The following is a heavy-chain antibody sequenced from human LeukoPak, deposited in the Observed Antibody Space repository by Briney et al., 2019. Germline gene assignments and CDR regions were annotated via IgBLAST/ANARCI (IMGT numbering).Heavy chain of an antibody. Sequence: GGSLRLSCAASGFTFSGSAMHWVRQASGKGLEWVSRIRRNGNSYATAYAASVTGRFTISRDDSKNTAYLQMNSLKTEDTAVYYCSRHDSSIVGGNDAFDIWGQGTMVTVSS. V-gene: IGHV3-73*01. CDR3: SRHDSSIVGGNDAFDI. J-gene: IGHJ3*02. D-gene: IGHD1-26*01. CDR1: GFTFSGSA. CDR2: IRRNGNSYAT.